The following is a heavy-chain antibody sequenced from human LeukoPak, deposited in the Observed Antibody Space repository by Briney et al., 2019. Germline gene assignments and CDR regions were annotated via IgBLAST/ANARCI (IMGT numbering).Heavy chain of an antibody. Sequence: GASVKVSCKASGFTLSSFAMQWVRQARGQRLEWIGWIVVGSGNTNYAQKFQERVTITRDMSTSTAYMEVSSLRSEDTAVYYCARDTGALALGYWGQGILVTVSS. CDR3: ARDTGALALGY. J-gene: IGHJ4*02. CDR1: GFTLSSFA. CDR2: IVVGSGNT. V-gene: IGHV1-58*02. D-gene: IGHD1-1*01.